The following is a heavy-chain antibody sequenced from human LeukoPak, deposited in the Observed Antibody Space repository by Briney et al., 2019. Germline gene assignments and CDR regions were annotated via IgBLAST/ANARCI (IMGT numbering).Heavy chain of an antibody. CDR1: GFTFSSYG. Sequence: PGGSLRLACAASGFTFSSYGMSWVRQAPGKGLEWVSVISASGGNTNYADSVNGRFTVSRDNAWNTLYLQMNSLRAEDAAVYYCAKDHNSALYFYYMDLWGKGTADTVSS. D-gene: IGHD6-19*01. CDR3: AKDHNSALYFYYMDL. V-gene: IGHV3-23*01. CDR2: ISASGGNT. J-gene: IGHJ6*03.